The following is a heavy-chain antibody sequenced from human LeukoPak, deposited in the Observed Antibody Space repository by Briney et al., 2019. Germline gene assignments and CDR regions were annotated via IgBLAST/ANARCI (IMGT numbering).Heavy chain of an antibody. Sequence: GGSLILSCAASGFTFSSYAMSWVRQAPGKGLEWVSGITDSGDSTYYADSVKGRFTISRDNSKNTLYLQMNSLRAEDTAVYNCAKTGGTSGWQRGLGYWGQGTLVTVSS. V-gene: IGHV3-23*01. CDR1: GFTFSSYA. J-gene: IGHJ4*02. CDR3: AKTGGTSGWQRGLGY. D-gene: IGHD6-19*01. CDR2: ITDSGDST.